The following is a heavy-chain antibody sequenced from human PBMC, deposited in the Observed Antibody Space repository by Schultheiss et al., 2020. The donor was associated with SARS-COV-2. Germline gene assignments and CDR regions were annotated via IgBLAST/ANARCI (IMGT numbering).Heavy chain of an antibody. CDR1: GYTFTSYD. V-gene: IGHV1-8*01. J-gene: IGHJ4*02. Sequence: ASVKVSCKASGYTFTSYDINWVRQATGQGLEWMGWMNPNSGDTGYSQRFQGRVTMPRSTSVSTVYMELSSLTSEDTAVYYCARGLSKQLWLQGTMVRGVIPFDYWGQGTLVTVSS. CDR2: MNPNSGDT. CDR3: ARGLSKQLWLQGTMVRGVIPFDY. D-gene: IGHD3-10*01.